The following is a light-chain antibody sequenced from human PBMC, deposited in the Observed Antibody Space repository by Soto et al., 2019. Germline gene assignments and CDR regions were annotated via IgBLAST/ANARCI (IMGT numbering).Light chain of an antibody. J-gene: IGKJ4*01. CDR1: QTITT. CDR2: RVS. Sequence: EIVLTQSPGTLSLSPGEXATLSCRASQTITTLAWYQRKPGQAPRLLIYRVSSRATGVPDRFSGSGSGTDYTLTLSRLEPEDFAVYYCQQYGNLPLTFGGGTKVDI. CDR3: QQYGNLPLT. V-gene: IGKV3-20*01.